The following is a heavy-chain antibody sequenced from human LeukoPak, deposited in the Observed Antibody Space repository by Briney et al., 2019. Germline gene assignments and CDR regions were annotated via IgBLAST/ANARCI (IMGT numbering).Heavy chain of an antibody. V-gene: IGHV3-30*04. D-gene: IGHD3-10*01. CDR1: GFTFSSYA. CDR3: ARGGSGSYYGY. Sequence: GGSLRLSCAASGFTFSSYAMHWVRQAPGKGLEWVAVISYDGSNKYYADSVKGRFTNSRDNSKNTLYLQMNSLRAEDTAVYYCARGGSGSYYGYWGQGTLVTVSS. CDR2: ISYDGSNK. J-gene: IGHJ4*02.